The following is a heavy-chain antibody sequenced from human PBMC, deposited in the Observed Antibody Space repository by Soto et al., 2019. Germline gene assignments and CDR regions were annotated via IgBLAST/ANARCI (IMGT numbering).Heavy chain of an antibody. CDR1: GFSLSTNGVG. V-gene: IGHV2-5*02. CDR2: IYWDDYK. J-gene: IGHJ4*02. Sequence: QITLKESGPALVKPTQTLTLTCSFSGFSLSTNGVGVGWIRQPPGEALEWLALIYWDDYKHFSQSLESRLTMTKDTSKSQVVLTMTTMDPVDTATYYCVHKGAGDRILDYWGQGTPVTVSS. CDR3: VHKGAGDRILDY. D-gene: IGHD3-16*01.